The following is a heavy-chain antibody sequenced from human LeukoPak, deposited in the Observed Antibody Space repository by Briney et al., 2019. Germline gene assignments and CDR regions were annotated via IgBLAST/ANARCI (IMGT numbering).Heavy chain of an antibody. CDR3: ARARGVPDFWSGYYTGIYYYMDV. Sequence: GASVKVSCKASGYTFTSYGISWVRQAPGQGLEWMGWISAYNGNTNYAQKLQGRVTMTTDTSTSTAYMELRSLRSDGTAVYYCARARGVPDFWSGYYTGIYYYMDVWGKGTTVAVSS. CDR2: ISAYNGNT. D-gene: IGHD3-3*01. V-gene: IGHV1-18*01. J-gene: IGHJ6*03. CDR1: GYTFTSYG.